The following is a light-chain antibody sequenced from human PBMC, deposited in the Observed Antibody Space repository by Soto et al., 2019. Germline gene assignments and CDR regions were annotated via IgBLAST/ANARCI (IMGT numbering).Light chain of an antibody. Sequence: IQLTQSPSSLSASVGDRVTISCRASQGIANFLAWYQQKPGKAPKLLIYGASTLQSGGPSRFSGSGSGTDVTLTISSLQPEDFATYYCQQLNSFPIPFGPGTKVDI. CDR1: QGIANF. V-gene: IGKV1-9*01. CDR3: QQLNSFPIP. J-gene: IGKJ3*01. CDR2: GAS.